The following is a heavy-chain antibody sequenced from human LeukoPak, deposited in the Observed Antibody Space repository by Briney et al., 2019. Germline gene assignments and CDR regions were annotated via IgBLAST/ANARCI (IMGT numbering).Heavy chain of an antibody. CDR2: ISGSGGST. D-gene: IGHD6-19*01. Sequence: GGSLRLSCAASGFTFSSYAMSWVRQAPGKGLGWVSAISGSGGSTYYADSVKGRFTISRDNSKNTLYLQMNSLRAEDTAVYYCAKDRSGWYSYFDYWGQGTLVTVSS. V-gene: IGHV3-23*01. CDR1: GFTFSSYA. CDR3: AKDRSGWYSYFDY. J-gene: IGHJ4*02.